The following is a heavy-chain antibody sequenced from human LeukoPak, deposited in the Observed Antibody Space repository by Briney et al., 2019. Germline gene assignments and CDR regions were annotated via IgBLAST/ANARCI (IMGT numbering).Heavy chain of an antibody. D-gene: IGHD2-15*01. J-gene: IGHJ4*02. CDR1: GGSFSGYY. V-gene: IGHV4-34*01. CDR3: ARDKFCSDTGSCNIGLFDF. Sequence: TSETLSLTCGVFGGSFSGYYWTWLRQPPGKGLEWIGQLNHRGSSHYNPSLRSRVTISVDTSKTQFSLKLTSVTAADTAVYYCARDKFCSDTGSCNIGLFDFWGQRALVTVSS. CDR2: LNHRGSS.